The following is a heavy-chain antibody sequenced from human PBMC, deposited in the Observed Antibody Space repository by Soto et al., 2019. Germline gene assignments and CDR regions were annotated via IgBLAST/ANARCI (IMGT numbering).Heavy chain of an antibody. J-gene: IGHJ3*02. Sequence: QVQLVESGGGLVKPGGSLRLSCAASGFTFSDYYMSWIRQAPGKGLEWVSYISSSGSTIYYADSVKGRFTISRDNAKNSLYLQMNSLRAEDTAVYYCARQLGYCSGGSCMDLEGAFDIWGQGTMVTVSS. CDR2: ISSSGSTI. CDR3: ARQLGYCSGGSCMDLEGAFDI. CDR1: GFTFSDYY. D-gene: IGHD2-15*01. V-gene: IGHV3-11*01.